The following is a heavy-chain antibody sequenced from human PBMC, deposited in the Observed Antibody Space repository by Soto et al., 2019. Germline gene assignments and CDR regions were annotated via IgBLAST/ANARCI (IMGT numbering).Heavy chain of an antibody. Sequence: PSETLSLTCAVSGGSISSSNWWSWVRQPPGKGLEWIGEIYHSGSTNYNPSLKSRVTISVDTSKNQFSLKLSSVTAADTAVYYCARGGPAAISGWFDPWGQGTLVTVSS. CDR3: ARGGPAAISGWFDP. D-gene: IGHD2-2*01. CDR1: GGSISSSNW. J-gene: IGHJ5*02. CDR2: IYHSGST. V-gene: IGHV4-4*02.